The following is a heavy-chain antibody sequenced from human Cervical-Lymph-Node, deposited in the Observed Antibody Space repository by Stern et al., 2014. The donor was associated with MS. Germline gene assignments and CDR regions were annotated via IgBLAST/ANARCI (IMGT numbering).Heavy chain of an antibody. CDR2: IFPGGSDI. V-gene: IGHV5-51*01. J-gene: IGHJ4*02. Sequence: EVQLMESGPEVKRPGESLKISCKASGYTFTSYWIGWARQLPRKGLEWIAIIFPGGSDIRYSPSFQGQVTISADKSSSTAYLQWNNLKASDTAIYYCARQRYFDYWGQGTLVTVSS. CDR3: ARQRYFDY. CDR1: GYTFTSYW.